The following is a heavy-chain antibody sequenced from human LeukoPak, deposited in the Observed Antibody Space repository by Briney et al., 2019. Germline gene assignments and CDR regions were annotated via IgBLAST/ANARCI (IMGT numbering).Heavy chain of an antibody. J-gene: IGHJ4*02. D-gene: IGHD2-15*01. CDR1: GYTFTGYY. CDR3: ARGVVVAATPYY. CDR2: INPNSGGT. V-gene: IGHV1-2*02. Sequence: ASVKVSCKASGYTFTGYYMRWVRQAPGQGLEWMGWINPNSGGTNYAQRFQGRVTMTRDTSISTAYMELSRLRSDDTAVYYCARGVVVAATPYYWGQGTLVTVSS.